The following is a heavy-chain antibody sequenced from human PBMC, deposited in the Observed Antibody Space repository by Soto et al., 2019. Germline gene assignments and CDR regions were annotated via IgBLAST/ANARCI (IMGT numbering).Heavy chain of an antibody. Sequence: QVTLKESGPVLVKPTETLTLRCTVSGLSITDSEMGVSWIRQHPGQPLEWLAHIDSSGEKSYRTFLKSRLAISKDTSKSQIVLTMTNMDPADTATYYCARRHLAVAVSPWFDPWGQGIPVNVSS. D-gene: IGHD6-19*01. CDR2: IDSSGEK. CDR3: ARRHLAVAVSPWFDP. CDR1: GLSITDSEMG. V-gene: IGHV2-26*01. J-gene: IGHJ5*02.